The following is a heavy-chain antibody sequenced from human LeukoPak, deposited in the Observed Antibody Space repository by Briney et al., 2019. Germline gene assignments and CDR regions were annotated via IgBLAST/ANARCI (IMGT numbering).Heavy chain of an antibody. Sequence: GGSLRLSCSASGFTFSSYAMSWVRQAPGKGLEWVSGIIISGASTFYADSVKGRFTISRDNSKNTLYLQMNSLRGEDTAVYYCAKDKSDYGGSSYYFDYWGQGTLVTVSS. V-gene: IGHV3-23*01. CDR2: IIISGAST. CDR1: GFTFSSYA. D-gene: IGHD4-23*01. J-gene: IGHJ4*02. CDR3: AKDKSDYGGSSYYFDY.